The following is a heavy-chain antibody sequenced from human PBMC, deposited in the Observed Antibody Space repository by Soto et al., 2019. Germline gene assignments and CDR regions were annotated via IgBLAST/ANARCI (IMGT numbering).Heavy chain of an antibody. D-gene: IGHD5-12*01. J-gene: IGHJ4*02. V-gene: IGHV1-69*08. CDR2: IIPLLSTS. CDR3: ARDSPIGSTFSGYDAIYY. Sequence: QVQLEQSGAEVKKPGSSVRVSCKASGGPFSNDIITWVRQAPGQGLEWMGRIIPLLSTSTYAQNFQGRLTITADRSTGTAYMDLKNRTSADTAVYYCARDSPIGSTFSGYDAIYYWGQGTRITVSS. CDR1: GGPFSNDI.